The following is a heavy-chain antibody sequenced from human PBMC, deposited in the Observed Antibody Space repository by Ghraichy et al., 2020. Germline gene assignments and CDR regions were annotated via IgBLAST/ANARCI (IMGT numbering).Heavy chain of an antibody. D-gene: IGHD6-13*01. CDR3: ARGRRIAAAGTQLGFDP. J-gene: IGHJ5*02. V-gene: IGHV4-34*01. CDR2: INHSGST. CDR1: GGSFSGYY. Sequence: SETLSLTCAVYGGSFSGYYWSWIRQPPGKGLEWIGEINHSGSTNYNPSLKSRVTISVDTSKNQFSLKLSSVTAADTAVYYCARGRRIAAAGTQLGFDPWGQGTLVTVSS.